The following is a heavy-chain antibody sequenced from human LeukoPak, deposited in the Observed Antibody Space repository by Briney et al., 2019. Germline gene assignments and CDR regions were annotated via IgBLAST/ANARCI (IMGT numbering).Heavy chain of an antibody. CDR3: ARPYSYHDFWD. CDR2: INSDGSST. J-gene: IGHJ4*02. V-gene: IGHV3-74*01. CDR1: GFTFSNYA. Sequence: GGSLRLSCVVSGFTFSNYAMSWVRQAPGKGLVWVSRINSDGSSTSYADSVKGRFTISRDNAMSTLYLQMNSLRAEDTAVYYCARPYSYHDFWDWGQGTLVTVSS. D-gene: IGHD3-3*01.